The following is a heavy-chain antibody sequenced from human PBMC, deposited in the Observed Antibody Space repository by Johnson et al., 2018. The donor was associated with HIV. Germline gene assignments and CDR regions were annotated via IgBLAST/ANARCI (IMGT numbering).Heavy chain of an antibody. V-gene: IGHV3-66*01. CDR2: IYNDGTT. D-gene: IGHD6-19*01. J-gene: IGHJ3*02. CDR1: GFTVSGDY. Sequence: VQLVESGGGLVQPGGSLRLSCAASGFTVSGDYMSWVRQAPGKGLEWVALIYNDGTTYYADSVKGRFTISRDSSKNTLHLQMNSRRAEDTAVYYCARGGSGTTRIRAQKGAFDIWGQGTMVTVSS. CDR3: ARGGSGTTRIRAQKGAFDI.